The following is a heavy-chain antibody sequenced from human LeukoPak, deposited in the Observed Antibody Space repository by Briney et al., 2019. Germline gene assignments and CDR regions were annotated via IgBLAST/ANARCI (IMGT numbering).Heavy chain of an antibody. V-gene: IGHV3-23*01. J-gene: IGHJ4*02. Sequence: GGSLRLSCAASGFTFSSYAMSWVRQAPGKGLEWVSGIRGSGGSTYYAASVKDRFTISRHNSENTLYLQMNSLRAEDTALYYCASDGIAVDRGIGYFDYWGQGTLVTVSS. D-gene: IGHD6-13*01. CDR1: GFTFSSYA. CDR2: IRGSGGST. CDR3: ASDGIAVDRGIGYFDY.